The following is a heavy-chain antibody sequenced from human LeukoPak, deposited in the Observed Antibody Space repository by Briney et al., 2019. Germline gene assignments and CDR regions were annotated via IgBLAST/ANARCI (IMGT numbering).Heavy chain of an antibody. CDR2: ISYDGSNK. CDR3: ARAGSSGYYYLDY. V-gene: IGHV3-30-3*01. Sequence: GGSLRLSCAASGFTLSSYAMHWVRQAPGKGLEWVAVISYDGSNKYYADSVKGRFTISRDNSKNTLYLQMNSLRAEDTAVYYCARAGSSGYYYLDYWGQGTLVTVSS. J-gene: IGHJ4*02. CDR1: GFTLSSYA. D-gene: IGHD3-22*01.